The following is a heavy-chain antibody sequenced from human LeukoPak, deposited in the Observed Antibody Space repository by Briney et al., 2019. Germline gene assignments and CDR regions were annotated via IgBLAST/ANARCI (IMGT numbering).Heavy chain of an antibody. D-gene: IGHD3-10*02. Sequence: GGSLRLSCAVSGFTFRNAWMSWVRQAPGRGLEWVGRVRSGGTVVYAAPVKGRFIVSRDDSTDTLYLEMNSLKTEDTALYYCASDVPENSAQIDYWGQGTLVTVSS. V-gene: IGHV3-15*01. J-gene: IGHJ4*02. CDR3: ASDVPENSAQIDY. CDR1: GFTFRNAW. CDR2: VRSGGTV.